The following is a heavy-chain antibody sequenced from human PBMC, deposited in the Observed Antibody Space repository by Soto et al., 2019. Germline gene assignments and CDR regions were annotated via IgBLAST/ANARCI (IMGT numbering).Heavy chain of an antibody. V-gene: IGHV3-48*02. J-gene: IGHJ6*02. Sequence: GGSLRLSCXASGFTFSSYSMNWVRQAPGKGLEWVSYISSSSSTIYYADSVKGRFTISRDNAKNSLYLQMNSLRDEDTAAYYCAGGYSLGIGYYYYGMDVWGQGTTVTVSS. D-gene: IGHD5-18*01. CDR3: AGGYSLGIGYYYYGMDV. CDR2: ISSSSSTI. CDR1: GFTFSSYS.